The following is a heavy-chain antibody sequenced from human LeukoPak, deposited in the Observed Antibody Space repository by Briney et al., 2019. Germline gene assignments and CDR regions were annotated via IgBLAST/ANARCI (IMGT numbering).Heavy chain of an antibody. V-gene: IGHV3-30*02. J-gene: IGHJ4*02. Sequence: GGSLRLSCAASGFTFSSYGMHWVRQAPGKGLEWVAFIRYDGSNKYYADSVKGRFTISRDNSKNTLYLQMNSLRAEDTAVYYCARGLVVVPAAMAYWGQGTLVTVSS. D-gene: IGHD2-2*01. CDR3: ARGLVVVPAAMAY. CDR1: GFTFSSYG. CDR2: IRYDGSNK.